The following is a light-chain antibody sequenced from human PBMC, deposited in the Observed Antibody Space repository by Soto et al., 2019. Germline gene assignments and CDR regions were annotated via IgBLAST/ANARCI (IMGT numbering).Light chain of an antibody. J-gene: IGLJ2*01. CDR2: DVS. CDR3: SSYTSSITHVV. CDR1: SSDVGGYNY. V-gene: IGLV2-14*01. Sequence: QSALNQPASVSGSPGQSITISCTGTSSDVGGYNYVSWYQQHPGKAPKLMIYDVSNRPSGVSDRFSGSKSGNTASLTISGLHAEDEADYYCSSYTSSITHVVFGGGTKLNVL.